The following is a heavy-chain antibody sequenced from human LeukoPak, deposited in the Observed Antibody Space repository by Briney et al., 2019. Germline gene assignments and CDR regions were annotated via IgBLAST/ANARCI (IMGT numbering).Heavy chain of an antibody. J-gene: IGHJ4*02. D-gene: IGHD3-22*01. Sequence: GGSLRLSCAASGFTFSSYSMSWVRQAPGKGLEWVANIKQDGSEKYYVDSVKGRFTISRDNAKNSLYLQMNSLRAEDTAVYYCARINYDSSGYRYWGQGTLVTVSS. CDR1: GFTFSSYS. CDR3: ARINYDSSGYRY. V-gene: IGHV3-7*01. CDR2: IKQDGSEK.